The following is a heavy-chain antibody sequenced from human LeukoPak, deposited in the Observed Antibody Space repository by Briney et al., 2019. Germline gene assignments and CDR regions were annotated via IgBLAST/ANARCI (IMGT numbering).Heavy chain of an antibody. Sequence: GGSLRLSCAASGFTFSSYALSWVRQAPGKGLEWVSAISGRGGSTYYADSVKDRFTISRDNSKNTLYLQMNRLRAEDTAVYYCAKGNGYRRPPDYWGQGTLVTVSS. D-gene: IGHD5-18*01. CDR2: ISGRGGST. J-gene: IGHJ4*02. CDR1: GFTFSSYA. V-gene: IGHV3-23*01. CDR3: AKGNGYRRPPDY.